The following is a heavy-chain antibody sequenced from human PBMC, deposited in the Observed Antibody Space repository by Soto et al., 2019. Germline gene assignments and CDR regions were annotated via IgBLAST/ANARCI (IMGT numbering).Heavy chain of an antibody. CDR3: ARARAIRDSGSPWRDP. CDR2: IYYSGST. J-gene: IGHJ5*02. V-gene: IGHV4-31*03. Sequence: QVQLKESGPGMVKPSQTLSLTCTVSGGSINSGGYYWSWICQHPGKGLEWIGYIYYSGSTCYNPSLRSRVTVSVSTSKSQFSLMLTSVPAADTAVYYCARARAIRDSGSPWRDPCGQGTLVTVSS. CDR1: GGSINSGGYY. D-gene: IGHD3-10*01.